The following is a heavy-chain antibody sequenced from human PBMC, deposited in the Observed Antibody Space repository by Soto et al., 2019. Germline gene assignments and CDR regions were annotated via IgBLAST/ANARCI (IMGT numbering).Heavy chain of an antibody. D-gene: IGHD5-18*01. CDR1: GGSINSGGYC. J-gene: IGHJ4*02. V-gene: IGHV4-31*03. CDR3: SRGILV. CDR2: ISYGGST. Sequence: QVQLQESGPGLVKPSQTLSLTCTVSGGSINSGGYCWSWIRQQPGKGLDWIGCISYGGSTSYSPSLKSRVTISVDTSKNQFSLKLTSVTAADTAVYYCSRGILVWGQGALITVSS.